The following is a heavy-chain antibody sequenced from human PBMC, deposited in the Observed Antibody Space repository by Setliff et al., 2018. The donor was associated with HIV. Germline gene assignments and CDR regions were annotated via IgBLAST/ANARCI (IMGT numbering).Heavy chain of an antibody. CDR3: STGPSRVSDGIADF. Sequence: PGGSLRLSCAASGFNVNNKYMTWVRQAHGKGLEWVGRITINSDGGTSDYAAAVKDRLRFSIDDSKSILYLQMNSLEIEDTAVYFCSTGPSRVSDGIADFWGPGTLVTVSS. J-gene: IGHJ4*02. CDR2: ITINSDGGTS. CDR1: GFNVNNKY. V-gene: IGHV3-15*01.